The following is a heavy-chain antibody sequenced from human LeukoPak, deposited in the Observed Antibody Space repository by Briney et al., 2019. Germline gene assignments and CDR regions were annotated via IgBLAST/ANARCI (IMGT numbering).Heavy chain of an antibody. D-gene: IGHD5-24*01. CDR2: ITGGRST. Sequence: GGSLRLSCAASGFTFSNYAMSWVRQAPGKGLEWISGITGGRSTYYADSVKGRFTISRDNSKNTMSLEMNSLRVEDTAVYYCAKDYVRGDGYGDFDYGGQGPLVTVSS. CDR1: GFTFSNYA. CDR3: AKDYVRGDGYGDFDY. V-gene: IGHV3-23*01. J-gene: IGHJ4*02.